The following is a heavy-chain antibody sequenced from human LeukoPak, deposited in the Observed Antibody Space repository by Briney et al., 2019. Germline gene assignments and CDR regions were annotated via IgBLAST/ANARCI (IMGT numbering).Heavy chain of an antibody. J-gene: IGHJ4*02. CDR3: ARYITATTEGSFDY. V-gene: IGHV1-69*06. CDR1: GGTFSSYA. Sequence: GASVKVSCKASGGTFSSYAISWVRQAPGQGLEWMGGIIPIFGTANYAQKFQGRVTITADKSTSTAYMELSSLRSEDTAVYYCARYITATTEGSFDYWGQGPLAPVSS. D-gene: IGHD1-20*01. CDR2: IIPIFGTA.